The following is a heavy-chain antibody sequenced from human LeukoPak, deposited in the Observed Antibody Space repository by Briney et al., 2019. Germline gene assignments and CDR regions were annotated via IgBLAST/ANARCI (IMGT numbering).Heavy chain of an antibody. CDR2: IKTDGST. D-gene: IGHD1-14*01. CDR1: GYTFSSAW. J-gene: IGHJ4*02. V-gene: IGHV3-74*01. CDR3: ARDWYHSFDY. Sequence: GGSLRLSCTGSGYTFSSAWMQWVRQAPGKGLMWVSRIKTDGSTDYADSVKGRFTISRDNAKNTLYLEMNSLRADDTAVYYCARDWYHSFDYWGQGILVTVSS.